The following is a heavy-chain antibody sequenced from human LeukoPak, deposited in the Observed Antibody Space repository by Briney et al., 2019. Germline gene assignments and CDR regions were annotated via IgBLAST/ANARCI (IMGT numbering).Heavy chain of an antibody. CDR1: GGSFSSYY. Sequence: SETLSLTCAVYGGSFSSYYWSWIRQPPGKGLEWIGEINHSGSTNYNPSLKSRVTISVDTSKNQFSLKLSSVTAADTAVYYCARGEVVVVPAAHYYYYYMDVWGKGTTVTVSS. V-gene: IGHV4-34*01. D-gene: IGHD2-2*01. J-gene: IGHJ6*03. CDR3: ARGEVVVVPAAHYYYYYMDV. CDR2: INHSGST.